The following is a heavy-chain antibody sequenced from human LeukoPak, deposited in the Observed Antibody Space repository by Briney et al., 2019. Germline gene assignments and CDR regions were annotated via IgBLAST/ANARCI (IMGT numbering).Heavy chain of an antibody. Sequence: GASVKVSCKASGYTFTAYYMYWVRQAPGQGLEWMGWINPNSGDTNYAQKFQGRVTMTRDTSISTAYMELSRLRSDDTAVYYCARDEYSSSYYYYYGMDVWGQGTTVTVSS. V-gene: IGHV1-2*02. CDR3: ARDEYSSSYYYYYGMDV. CDR2: INPNSGDT. J-gene: IGHJ6*02. D-gene: IGHD6-13*01. CDR1: GYTFTAYY.